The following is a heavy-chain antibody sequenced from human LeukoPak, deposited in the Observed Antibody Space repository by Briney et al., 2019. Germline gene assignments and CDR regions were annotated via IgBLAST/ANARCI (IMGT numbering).Heavy chain of an antibody. CDR2: ISYDGSNK. CDR1: GFTFSTYA. J-gene: IGHJ6*02. CDR3: AKVIQRDEDYYYYGMDV. D-gene: IGHD5-24*01. V-gene: IGHV3-30*18. Sequence: PGGSLRLSCAASGFTFSTYAVNWVRQAPGKGLEWVAVISYDGSNKYYADSVKGRFTISRDNSKNTLYLQMNSLRAEDTAVYYCAKVIQRDEDYYYYGMDVWGQGTTVTVSS.